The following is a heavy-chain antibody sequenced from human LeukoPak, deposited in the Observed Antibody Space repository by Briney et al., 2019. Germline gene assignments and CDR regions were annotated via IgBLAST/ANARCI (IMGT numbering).Heavy chain of an antibody. J-gene: IGHJ4*02. Sequence: GGSLRLSCAASGFTFSSYWMSWVRQAPGKGLEWVSYISSWSTYTNYADSVKGRFTISRDNAKNSLYLQMNSLRAEDTAVYYCARVKASMADDYWGQGTLVTVSS. CDR3: ARVKASMADDY. CDR2: ISSWSTYT. D-gene: IGHD5-24*01. CDR1: GFTFSSYW. V-gene: IGHV3-21*05.